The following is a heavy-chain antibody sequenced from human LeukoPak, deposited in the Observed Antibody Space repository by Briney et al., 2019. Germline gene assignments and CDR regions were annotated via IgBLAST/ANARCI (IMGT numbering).Heavy chain of an antibody. D-gene: IGHD2-2*01. CDR3: ARLPQPEGYYYGMDV. J-gene: IGHJ6*02. CDR1: GGSISSGDYY. CDR2: IYYSGST. V-gene: IGHV4-30-4*01. Sequence: PSETLSLTCTVSGGSISSGDYYWSWIRQPPGKGLEWIGYIYYSGSTYYNPSFKSRVTISVDTSKNQFSLKLSSVTAADTAVYYCARLPQPEGYYYGMDVWGQGTTVTVSS.